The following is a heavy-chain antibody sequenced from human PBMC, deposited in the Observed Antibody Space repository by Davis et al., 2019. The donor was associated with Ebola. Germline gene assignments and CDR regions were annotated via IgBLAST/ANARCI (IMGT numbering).Heavy chain of an antibody. CDR1: GGSISSYY. Sequence: PSETLSLTCTVSGGSISSYYWSWIRQPPGKGLEWIGYIYYSGSTNYNPSLKSRVTISVDTSKNQFSLKLSSVTAADTAVYYCARGSKYSSGWDWGQGTLVTVSS. V-gene: IGHV4-59*01. CDR3: ARGSKYSSGWD. J-gene: IGHJ4*02. CDR2: IYYSGST. D-gene: IGHD6-19*01.